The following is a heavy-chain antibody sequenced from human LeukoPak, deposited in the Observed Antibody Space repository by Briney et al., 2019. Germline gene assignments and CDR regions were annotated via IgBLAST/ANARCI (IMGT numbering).Heavy chain of an antibody. CDR1: GGSISSSSYY. J-gene: IGHJ4*02. Sequence: KTSETLSLTCTVSGGSISSSSYYWGWIRQPPGKGLEWIGSIYYSGSTYYNPSLKSRVTISVDTSKNQFSLKLSSVTAADTAVYYCARKGVVVPAVWFDYWGQGTLVTVSS. CDR2: IYYSGST. CDR3: ARKGVVVPAVWFDY. V-gene: IGHV4-39*01. D-gene: IGHD2-2*01.